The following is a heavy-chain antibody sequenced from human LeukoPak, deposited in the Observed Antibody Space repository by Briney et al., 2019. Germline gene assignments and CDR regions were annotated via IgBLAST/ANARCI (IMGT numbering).Heavy chain of an antibody. CDR2: INAGNGDR. V-gene: IGHV1-3*01. CDR3: AKAVWAFGNHYFDN. CDR1: RYTFTNYA. J-gene: IGHJ4*02. D-gene: IGHD3-16*01. Sequence: ASVKVSCKASRYTFTNYAIQWVRQAPGQRLEWMGWINAGNGDRKYSQKLQGRVTITRDTSASTAYMELSSLRPEDTAVYYCAKAVWAFGNHYFDNWGQGTLVTVSS.